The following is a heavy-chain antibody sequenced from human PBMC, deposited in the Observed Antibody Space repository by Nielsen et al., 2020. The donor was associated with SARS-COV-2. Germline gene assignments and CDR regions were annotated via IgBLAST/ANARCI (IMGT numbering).Heavy chain of an antibody. D-gene: IGHD3-16*02. J-gene: IGHJ4*02. CDR2: IYTSGST. V-gene: IGHV4-4*07. CDR3: ARDRITFGGVIVFDY. Sequence: LRLSCTVSGGSISSYYWSWIRQPAGKGLEWIGRIYTSGSTNYNPSLKSRVTMSVDTSKNQFSLKLSSVTAADTAVYYCARDRITFGGVIVFDYWGQGTLVTVSS. CDR1: GGSISSYY.